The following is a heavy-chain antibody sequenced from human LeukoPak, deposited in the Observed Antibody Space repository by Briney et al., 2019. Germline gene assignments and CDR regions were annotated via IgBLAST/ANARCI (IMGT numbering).Heavy chain of an antibody. V-gene: IGHV3-21*01. CDR3: ARDRYSTSLDAFDI. Sequence: PGGSLRLSCAASGFTFSTYNINWVRQAPGKGLEWVSSISPSSSYIYYADSVKGQFTISRDNAKNSLYLQMNSLRAEDTAVYYCARDRYSTSLDAFDIWRQGTMVTVSS. CDR1: GFTFSTYN. D-gene: IGHD6-13*01. J-gene: IGHJ3*02. CDR2: ISPSSSYI.